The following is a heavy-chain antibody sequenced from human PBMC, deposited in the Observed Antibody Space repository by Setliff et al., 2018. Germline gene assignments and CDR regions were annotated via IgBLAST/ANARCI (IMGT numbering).Heavy chain of an antibody. CDR2: IYHSGRN. V-gene: IGHV4-38-2*01. D-gene: IGHD3-22*01. Sequence: TSETLSLTCAVSGYSISSDSYWGWIRQPPGKGLEWIGSIYHSGRNYYNPSLKSRAIISVDTSKNQFSLKLSSVTAADTAVYYCARHYYDSGGYYIDYWGQGTLVTVSS. CDR1: GYSISSDSY. CDR3: ARHYYDSGGYYIDY. J-gene: IGHJ4*02.